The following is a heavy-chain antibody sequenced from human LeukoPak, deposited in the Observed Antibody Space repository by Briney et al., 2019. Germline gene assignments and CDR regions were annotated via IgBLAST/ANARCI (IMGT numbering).Heavy chain of an antibody. V-gene: IGHV1-3*04. CDR3: APLIGAYFDY. J-gene: IGHJ4*02. D-gene: IGHD3-22*01. CDR2: INTDNGNT. Sequence: ASVKASCKTSGYTFTNHPMHWMRQAPGQRLEWMGWINTDNGNTKYSQKFQGRVAFTRDTSASTAYMELNSLTSEDTSVYYCAPLIGAYFDYWGQGTLVTVSS. CDR1: GYTFTNHP.